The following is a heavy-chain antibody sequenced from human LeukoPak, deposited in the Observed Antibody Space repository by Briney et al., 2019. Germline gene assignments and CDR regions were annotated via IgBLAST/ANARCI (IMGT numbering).Heavy chain of an antibody. J-gene: IGHJ4*02. CDR3: SKWKAIVLVPAARSPIDY. Sequence: GGSLRLSCAASGFTFSNYGMSWVRQAPGKGLEWVSAISGSGVTTYYADSVKGRFTISRDNSKHTLYLQMISLRAEDTAVYYCSKWKAIVLVPAARSPIDYWGQGTLVTVSS. CDR1: GFTFSNYG. CDR2: ISGSGVTT. V-gene: IGHV3-23*01. D-gene: IGHD2-2*01.